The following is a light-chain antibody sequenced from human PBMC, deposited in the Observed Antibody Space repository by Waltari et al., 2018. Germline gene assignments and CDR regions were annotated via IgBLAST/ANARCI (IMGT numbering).Light chain of an antibody. CDR2: GAS. J-gene: IGKJ1*01. CDR1: QSVSSN. V-gene: IGKV3-15*01. Sequence: ELVMKQSPATLSVSPGDRATLSCRASQSVSSNLAWYQQKPGQAPRLLIYGASTRATGIPARFSGSGSGTEFTLTISSMQSEDFAVYYCQQYNNWTWTFGQGTKVEIK. CDR3: QQYNNWTWT.